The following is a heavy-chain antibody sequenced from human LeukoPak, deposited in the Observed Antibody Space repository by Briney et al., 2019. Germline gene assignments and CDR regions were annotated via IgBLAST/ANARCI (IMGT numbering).Heavy chain of an antibody. J-gene: IGHJ4*02. V-gene: IGHV3-21*01. D-gene: IGHD6-19*01. CDR3: ARGWRVAGTFDY. Sequence: PGGSLRLSCAASGFTFSSYSMNWVRQAPGKGLEWVSSISSSSYIYYADSVKGRFTISRDNAKNSLYLQMNSLRAEDTAVYYCARGWRVAGTFDYWGQGTLVTVSS. CDR2: ISSSSYI. CDR1: GFTFSSYS.